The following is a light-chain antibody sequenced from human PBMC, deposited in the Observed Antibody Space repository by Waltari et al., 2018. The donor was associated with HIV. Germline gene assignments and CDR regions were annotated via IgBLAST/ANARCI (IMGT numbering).Light chain of an antibody. CDR1: QSVFSTSNKKSY. Sequence: DVVMTQSPDAPKGSLGERVTINCKSSQSVFSTSNKKSYLAWYQQRPGQTPNLLVYWATTRVSGVPARFSGSGSGTDFTLTINNLQAEDAAIYYCQQYYITPPTFGQGTKVEI. CDR3: QQYYITPPT. J-gene: IGKJ1*01. V-gene: IGKV4-1*01. CDR2: WAT.